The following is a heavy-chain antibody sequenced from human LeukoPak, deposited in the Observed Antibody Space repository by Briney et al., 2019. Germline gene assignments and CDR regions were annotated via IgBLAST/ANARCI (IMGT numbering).Heavy chain of an antibody. CDR3: ARAYGSGSAFDP. V-gene: IGHV4-39*01. J-gene: IGHJ5*02. CDR1: GGSISSGSYY. Sequence: SETLSLTCTVSGGSISSGSYYWSWIRQPAGKGLEWIGSIYYSGSTYYNPSLESRVTISVDTSKNQFSLKLSSVTAADTAVYYCARAYGSGSAFDPWGQGTLVTVSS. CDR2: IYYSGST. D-gene: IGHD3-10*01.